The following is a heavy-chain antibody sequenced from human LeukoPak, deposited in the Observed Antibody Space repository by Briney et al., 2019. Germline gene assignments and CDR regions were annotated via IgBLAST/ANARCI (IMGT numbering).Heavy chain of an antibody. V-gene: IGHV4-59*01. CDR2: IYYSGST. CDR1: GGSISSYY. J-gene: IGHJ3*02. D-gene: IGHD3-22*01. Sequence: SETLSLTCTVSGGSISSYYWSWIRQPPGKGREWIGYIYYSGSTNYNPSLKSRVTISVDTSKNQFSLKLSSVTAADTAVYYCARVPTTIVVARTKMSAFDIWGQGTMVTVSS. CDR3: ARVPTTIVVARTKMSAFDI.